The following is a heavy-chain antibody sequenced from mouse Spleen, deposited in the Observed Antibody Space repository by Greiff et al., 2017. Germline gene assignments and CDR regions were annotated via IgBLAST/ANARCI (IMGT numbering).Heavy chain of an antibody. Sequence: EVHLVESGGGLVQPGGSLKLSCATSGFTFSDYYMYWVRQTPEKRLEWVAYISNGGGSTYYPDTVKGRFTISRDNAKNTLYLQMSRLKSEDTAMYYCARHGGYYGSSPYYAMDYWGQGTSVTVSS. CDR3: ARHGGYYGSSPYYAMDY. CDR2: ISNGGGST. J-gene: IGHJ4*01. D-gene: IGHD1-1*01. V-gene: IGHV5-12*02. CDR1: GFTFSDYY.